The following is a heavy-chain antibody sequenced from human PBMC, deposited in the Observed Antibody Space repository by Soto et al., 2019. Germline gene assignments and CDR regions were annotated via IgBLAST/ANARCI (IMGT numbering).Heavy chain of an antibody. CDR1: GFTFSNYG. V-gene: IGHV3-30*18. J-gene: IGHJ6*02. Sequence: QVPLVESGGGVVQPGRSLRLSCAASGFTFSNYGIHWVRQAPGKGLVWVTVISYDGSHKYYADSVKGRFTISRDNSKNTVYLVMNSLRDEDTAVYYCPKRLGDNSNYSWGIDVWGQGTTVTVSS. CDR2: ISYDGSHK. D-gene: IGHD4-4*01. CDR3: PKRLGDNSNYSWGIDV.